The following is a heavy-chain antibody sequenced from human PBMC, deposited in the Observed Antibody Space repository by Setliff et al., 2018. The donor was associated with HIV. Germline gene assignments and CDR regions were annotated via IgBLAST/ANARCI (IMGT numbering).Heavy chain of an antibody. CDR1: GGSMSRFY. V-gene: IGHV4-59*01. J-gene: IGHJ4*02. Sequence: PSETLSLTCTVSGGSMSRFYWTWIRQPPGKGLEWIGFVYSTGSINYSPSFRGRLTISLETSENQFSLHLTSVTAADTAVYYCARAEGDAYNSLPYFDSWGPGARVTVSS. CDR3: ARAEGDAYNSLPYFDS. D-gene: IGHD1-1*01. CDR2: VYSTGSI.